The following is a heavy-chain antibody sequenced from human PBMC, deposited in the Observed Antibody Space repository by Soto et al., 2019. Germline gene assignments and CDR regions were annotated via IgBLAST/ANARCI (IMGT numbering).Heavy chain of an antibody. D-gene: IGHD2-21*01. CDR3: VRDTRVAFSYFDN. V-gene: IGHV4-31*03. CDR2: IHYSGST. CDR1: GDSISSGDYY. J-gene: IGHJ4*02. Sequence: QVQLQESGPGLVKPSQTLSLTCIVSGDSISSGDYYWSWIRQHPGKGLEWIGQIHYSGSTYYNPSLMRRVTISVDTSKNQFSLRLSSVTAADTAVYYCVRDTRVAFSYFDNWGQGALVTVSS.